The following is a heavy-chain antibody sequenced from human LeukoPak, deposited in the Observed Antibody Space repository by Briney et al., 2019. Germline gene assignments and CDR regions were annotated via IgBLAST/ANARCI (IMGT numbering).Heavy chain of an antibody. J-gene: IGHJ4*02. V-gene: IGHV3-23*01. CDR1: GFSFSTCA. CDR2: ISGGGDGA. Sequence: GGSLRLSCAASGFSFSTCAMNWVRQAPGKGLEWVSTISGGGDGALYADSVKGRFTISRDSSKNTLYLQMNSLRAEDTAVYYCARIAVAGLNFDFWGQGTLVTVSS. D-gene: IGHD6-19*01. CDR3: ARIAVAGLNFDF.